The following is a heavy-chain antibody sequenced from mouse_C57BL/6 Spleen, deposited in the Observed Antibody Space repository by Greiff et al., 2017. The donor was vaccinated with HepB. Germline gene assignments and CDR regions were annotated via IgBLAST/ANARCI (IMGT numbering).Heavy chain of an antibody. CDR3: ARIYYDYDDYFDY. D-gene: IGHD2-4*01. CDR1: GYTFTSYW. Sequence: VQLQQPGAELVRPGSSVKLSCKASGYTFTSYWMHWVKQRPIQGLEWIGNIDPSDSETHYNQKFKDKATLTVDKSSSTAYMQLSSLTSEDSAVYYCARIYYDYDDYFDYWGQGTTLTVSS. V-gene: IGHV1-52*01. CDR2: IDPSDSET. J-gene: IGHJ2*01.